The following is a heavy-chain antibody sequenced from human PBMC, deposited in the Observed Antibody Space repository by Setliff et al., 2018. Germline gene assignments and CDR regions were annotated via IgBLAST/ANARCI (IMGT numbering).Heavy chain of an antibody. Sequence: SETLSLTCTVSGDSISSGDYFWSWIRQPPGKGLEWNAYIYHSGSAYYNPSLKSRVTMSVDTSKNQFSLHLTSVTAVDTAVYYCAREVGTSTSSDAFDVWGQGMMVTVSS. V-gene: IGHV4-30-4*08. CDR3: AREVGTSTSSDAFDV. J-gene: IGHJ3*01. D-gene: IGHD1-26*01. CDR2: IYHSGSA. CDR1: GDSISSGDYF.